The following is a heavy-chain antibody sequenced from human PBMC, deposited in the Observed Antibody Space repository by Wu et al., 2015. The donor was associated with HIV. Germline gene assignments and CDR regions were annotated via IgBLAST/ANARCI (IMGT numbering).Heavy chain of an antibody. Sequence: QVQLVQSGGEVKKPGASVKVSCKASGYTFTSYGISWVRQSPGQGLEWMGWISGYNGNTDYAQKFQGRVTVTTDTSTNTAYMELRRLRSDDTAVYYCARLQSLSGFYSNADYWGQGTLVTVSS. D-gene: IGHD3-22*01. CDR1: GYTFTSYG. CDR2: ISGYNGNT. J-gene: IGHJ4*02. CDR3: ARLQSLSGFYSNADY. V-gene: IGHV1-18*01.